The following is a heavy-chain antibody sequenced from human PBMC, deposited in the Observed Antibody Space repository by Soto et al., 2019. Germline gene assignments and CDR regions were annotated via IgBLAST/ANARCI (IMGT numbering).Heavy chain of an antibody. D-gene: IGHD3-10*01. J-gene: IGHJ4*02. CDR2: ISSRSANT. CDR3: ASGREGVSGSYFDY. CDR1: GYTLTGYG. Sequence: QVQLMRSGPEVRKPGASVKVSCKASGYTLTGYGLTWVRQAPGHGLEWMGWISSRSANTNYAQNLQGRVTISIDTSTTTAYMELRSLRSDDTAIYYCASGREGVSGSYFDYWGQGTLVTVSS. V-gene: IGHV1-18*01.